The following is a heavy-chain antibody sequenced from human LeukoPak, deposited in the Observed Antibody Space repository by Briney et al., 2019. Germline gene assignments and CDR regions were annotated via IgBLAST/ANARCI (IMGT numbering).Heavy chain of an antibody. Sequence: ASVKVSCKATGGTFSSYAISWVRQAPGQGLEWMGGIIPIFGTANYAQKFQGRVTITADESTSTAYMELSSLRSEDTAVYYCAGVLYGGNSANWFDPWGQGTLVTVSS. CDR3: AGVLYGGNSANWFDP. V-gene: IGHV1-69*13. CDR2: IIPIFGTA. J-gene: IGHJ5*02. CDR1: GGTFSSYA. D-gene: IGHD4-23*01.